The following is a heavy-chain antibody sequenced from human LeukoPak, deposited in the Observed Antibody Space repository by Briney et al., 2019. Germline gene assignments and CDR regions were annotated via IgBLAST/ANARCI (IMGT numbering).Heavy chain of an antibody. CDR1: GFTFSSYA. J-gene: IGHJ4*02. D-gene: IGHD6-6*01. V-gene: IGHV3-23*01. CDR2: ISGSGGST. CDR3: ASFSSSLHFDY. Sequence: QPGGSLRLSYAASGFTFSSYAMSWVRQAPGKGLEWVSAISGSGGSTYYADSVKGRFTISRDNSKNTLYLQMNSLRAEDTAVYHCASFSSSLHFDYWGQGTLVTVSS.